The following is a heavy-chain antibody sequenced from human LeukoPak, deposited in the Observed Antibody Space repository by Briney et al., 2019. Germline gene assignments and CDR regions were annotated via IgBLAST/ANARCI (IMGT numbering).Heavy chain of an antibody. Sequence: GASVKVSCKASGYTFTSYGISWVRQAPGQGLEWMGWISAYNGNTNYAQKLQGRVTMTTDTSTSTAYMELRSLRSGDTAVYYCARTLGGIAAAVDNWFDPWGQGTLVTVSS. J-gene: IGHJ5*02. CDR2: ISAYNGNT. V-gene: IGHV1-18*01. CDR3: ARTLGGIAAAVDNWFDP. CDR1: GYTFTSYG. D-gene: IGHD6-13*01.